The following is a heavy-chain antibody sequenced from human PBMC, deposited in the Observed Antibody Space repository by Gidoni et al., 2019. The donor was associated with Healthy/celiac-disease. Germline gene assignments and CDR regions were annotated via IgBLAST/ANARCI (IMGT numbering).Heavy chain of an antibody. CDR1: GFTLSSYS. D-gene: IGHD1-26*01. CDR2: ISSSSSYI. CDR3: ARIEGAGVNY. V-gene: IGHV3-21*01. Sequence: EVQLVESGGGLVKPGGSLRLSCAASGFTLSSYSMNWVRQAPGKGLEWVSSISSSSSYIYYADSVKGRFTISRDNAKNSLYLQMNSLRAEDTAVYYCARIEGAGVNYWGQGTLVTVSS. J-gene: IGHJ4*02.